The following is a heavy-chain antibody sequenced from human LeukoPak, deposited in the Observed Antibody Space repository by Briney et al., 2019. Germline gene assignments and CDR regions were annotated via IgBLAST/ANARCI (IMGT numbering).Heavy chain of an antibody. Sequence: GGSLRLSCAASGFTFDDYAMHWVRQAPGKGLEWVSGISWNSGSIGYADSVKGRFTISRDNAKNSLYLQMNSLRAEDMALYYCAKDSRGSWCFGPFDYWGQGTLVTVSS. V-gene: IGHV3-9*03. J-gene: IGHJ4*02. CDR2: ISWNSGSI. CDR3: AKDSRGSWCFGPFDY. D-gene: IGHD6-13*01. CDR1: GFTFDDYA.